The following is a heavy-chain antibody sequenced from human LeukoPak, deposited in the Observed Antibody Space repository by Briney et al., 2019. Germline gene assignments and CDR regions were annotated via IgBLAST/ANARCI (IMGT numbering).Heavy chain of an antibody. D-gene: IGHD3-10*01. CDR1: GVSISSYY. V-gene: IGHV4-59*08. CDR2: LSDVGTN. Sequence: PSETPSLTCAVSGVSISSYYWSWLRQHPGKGLEWIGYLSDVGTNDYNPSLKGRVTISRDTSKNQFSLRLSSVTAAAAAVYHCARHFYYYGSGILNYMDVWGKGTTVTISS. J-gene: IGHJ6*03. CDR3: ARHFYYYGSGILNYMDV.